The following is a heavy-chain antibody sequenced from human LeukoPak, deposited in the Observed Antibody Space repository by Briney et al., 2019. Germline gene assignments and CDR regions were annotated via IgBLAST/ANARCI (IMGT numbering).Heavy chain of an antibody. CDR1: GFTFSSYS. D-gene: IGHD6-19*01. V-gene: IGHV3-48*02. CDR3: ARGSEYSSGWLSDY. J-gene: IGHJ4*02. CDR2: ISSSSSTI. Sequence: PGGSLRLSCAASGFTFSSYSMNSVRQAPGKGLEWVSYISSSSSTIYYADSVKGRFTISRDNAKNSLYLQMNSLRDEDTAVYYCARGSEYSSGWLSDYWGQGTLVTVSS.